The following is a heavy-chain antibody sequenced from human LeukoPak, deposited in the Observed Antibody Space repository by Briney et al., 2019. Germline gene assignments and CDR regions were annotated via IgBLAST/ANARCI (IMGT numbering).Heavy chain of an antibody. CDR1: CGHICSFF. Sequence: SETLDLIRTGSCGHICSFFWSLIRPPAGEGPEGIGRIYTSGSTNYNPSLNRRVTMPVDTPNNQFCLQPGSQTDGDTAAYYFAGGRDDQFDYWGQGTLVTVSS. CDR2: IYTSGST. J-gene: IGHJ4*02. CDR3: AGGRDDQFDY. D-gene: IGHD1-1*01. V-gene: IGHV4-4*07.